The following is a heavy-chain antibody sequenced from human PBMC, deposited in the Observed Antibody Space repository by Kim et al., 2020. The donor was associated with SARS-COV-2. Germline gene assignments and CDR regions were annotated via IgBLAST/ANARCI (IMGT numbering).Heavy chain of an antibody. CDR3: WGQWFGELLFYGGLKDY. CDR1: GFTFSSYE. V-gene: IGHV3-48*03. D-gene: IGHD3-10*01. Sequence: GGSLRLSCAASGFTFSSYEMNWVRQAPGKGLEWVSYISSSGSTIYYADSVKGRFTISRDNAKNSLYLQMNSLRAEDTAVYYCWGQWFGELLFYGGLKDYWGQGTLVTVSS. J-gene: IGHJ4*02. CDR2: ISSSGSTI.